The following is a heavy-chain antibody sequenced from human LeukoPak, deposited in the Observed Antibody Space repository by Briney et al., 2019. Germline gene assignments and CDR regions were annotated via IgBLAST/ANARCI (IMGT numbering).Heavy chain of an antibody. J-gene: IGHJ4*02. CDR1: GFTFDDYG. V-gene: IGHV3-20*04. CDR2: INWNGGST. CDR3: ARPSLTTVVSYFDY. Sequence: SGGSLRLSCAASGFTFDDYGMSWVRQAPGKGLEWVSGINWNGGSTGYADSVKGRFTISRDNAKNSLYLQMNSLRAEDTALYYCARPSLTTVVSYFDYWGQRTLVTVSS. D-gene: IGHD4-23*01.